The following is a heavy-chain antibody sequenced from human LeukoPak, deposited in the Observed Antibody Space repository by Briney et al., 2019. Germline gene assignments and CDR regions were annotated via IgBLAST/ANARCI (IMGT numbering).Heavy chain of an antibody. CDR1: GFTFSSYW. D-gene: IGHD2-15*01. Sequence: PGGSLRLSCAASGFTFSSYWMSWVRQAPGKGLEWVANIKEDGSEKYNVDSVKGRFTISRDNAKDSLYLQMNSLRAEDTAVYYCGMRQSLLHWGQGTLVTVSS. V-gene: IGHV3-7*01. J-gene: IGHJ4*02. CDR2: IKEDGSEK. CDR3: GMRQSLLH.